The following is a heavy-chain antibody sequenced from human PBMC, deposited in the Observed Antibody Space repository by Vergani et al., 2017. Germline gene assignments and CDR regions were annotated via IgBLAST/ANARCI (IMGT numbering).Heavy chain of an antibody. J-gene: IGHJ6*03. CDR2: ISSSSSTI. CDR1: GFTFSSYS. D-gene: IGHD3-10*01. Sequence: EVQLVESGGGLVQPGGSLRLSCAASGFTFSSYSMNWVRQAPGKGLEWVSYISSSSSTIYYADSVKGRFTISRDNAKNSLYLQMNSLRAEDTAVYYCARDGHASGGSGSYLYYYYYMDVWGKGTTVTVSS. CDR3: ARDGHASGGSGSYLYYYYYMDV. V-gene: IGHV3-48*01.